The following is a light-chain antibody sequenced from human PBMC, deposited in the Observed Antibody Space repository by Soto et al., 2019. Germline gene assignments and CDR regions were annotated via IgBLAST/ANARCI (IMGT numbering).Light chain of an antibody. Sequence: QSVLTQPPSVSGAPGQRVTISCTGSSSNIGAGYDVHWYQQLPGTAPKLLIYDNSNRPSGVPDRFSGSKSGTSASLAITGLQVEDEANYYCKSYDRSLSGSRVFGTGTKVTVL. V-gene: IGLV1-40*01. CDR3: KSYDRSLSGSRV. J-gene: IGLJ1*01. CDR2: DNS. CDR1: SSNIGAGYD.